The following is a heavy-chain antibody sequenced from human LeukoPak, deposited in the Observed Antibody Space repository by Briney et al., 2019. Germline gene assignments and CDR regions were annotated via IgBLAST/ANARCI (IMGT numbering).Heavy chain of an antibody. CDR2: ISSSSSYI. V-gene: IGHV3-21*01. CDR3: AKAFDY. CDR1: GFTLSSYS. Sequence: PGGSLRLSGSASGFTLSSYSMNWVRPAPGKGLEWVSSISSSSSYIYHADSVKGRFTISRDNAKNAVHLQMNSLRAEETAVYYCAKAFDYWGQGTLVTVSS. J-gene: IGHJ4*02.